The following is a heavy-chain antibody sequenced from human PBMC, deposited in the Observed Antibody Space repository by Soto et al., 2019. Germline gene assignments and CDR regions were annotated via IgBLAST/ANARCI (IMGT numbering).Heavy chain of an antibody. CDR2: IKSDGSEE. D-gene: IGHD5-18*01. CDR1: GFTFRNYW. V-gene: IGHV3-7*05. J-gene: IGHJ6*02. Sequence: GGSLRLSCAASGFTFRNYWMTWVRQAPGKGLEWVANIKSDGSEEYYEGSVRGRFTISRDNAKNSLYLEVNSLRAEDTAVYRCARDRWIQLGEKYYYYGMDVWGQGTTVTVSS. CDR3: ARDRWIQLGEKYYYYGMDV.